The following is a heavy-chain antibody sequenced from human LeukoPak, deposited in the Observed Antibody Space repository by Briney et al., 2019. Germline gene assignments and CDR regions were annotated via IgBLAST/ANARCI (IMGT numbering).Heavy chain of an antibody. V-gene: IGHV4-39*07. D-gene: IGHD3-22*01. Sequence: PSATLSLTRIAAGGSISSSSYYCGWLLQPPGKWLEWIGSIYYSGTTDYNPSLKSRVTISVDTSKNQFSLKLSSVTAADTAVYYCARGPTSYYYDSSGYQHASSGAFDIWGQGTIVTVSS. J-gene: IGHJ3*02. CDR2: IYYSGTT. CDR3: ARGPTSYYYDSSGYQHASSGAFDI. CDR1: GGSISSSSYY.